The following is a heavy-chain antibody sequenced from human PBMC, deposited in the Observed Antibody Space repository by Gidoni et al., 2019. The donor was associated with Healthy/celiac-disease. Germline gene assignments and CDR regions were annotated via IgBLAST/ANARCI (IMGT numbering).Heavy chain of an antibody. CDR2: IYTSGST. CDR3: ARVKPDFWSGSLRDDDAFDI. J-gene: IGHJ3*02. CDR1: GGSISSYY. D-gene: IGHD3-3*01. V-gene: IGHV4-4*07. Sequence: QVQLQESGPGLVKPSETLSLTCTVSGGSISSYYWSWIRQPAGKGLEWIGRIYTSGSTNYNPSLKSRVTMSVDTSKNQFSLKLSSVTAADTAVYYCARVKPDFWSGSLRDDDAFDIWGQGTMVTVSS.